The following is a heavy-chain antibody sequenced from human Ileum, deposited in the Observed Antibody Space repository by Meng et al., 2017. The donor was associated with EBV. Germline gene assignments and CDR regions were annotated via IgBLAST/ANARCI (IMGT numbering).Heavy chain of an antibody. Sequence: GRRRESGPGLVKPSGTLSRTCAVPGGSISSSNWWSWVRQPPGKGLEWIGEIYHSGSTNYNPSLKSRVTMSVDKSKNQFSLNLSSVTAADTAVYYCARVGQWLPIDYWGQGTLVTVSS. CDR2: IYHSGST. CDR3: ARVGQWLPIDY. CDR1: GGSISSSNW. J-gene: IGHJ4*02. V-gene: IGHV4-4*02. D-gene: IGHD6-19*01.